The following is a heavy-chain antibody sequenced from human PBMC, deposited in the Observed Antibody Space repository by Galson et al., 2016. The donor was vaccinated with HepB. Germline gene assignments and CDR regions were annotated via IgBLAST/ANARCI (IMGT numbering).Heavy chain of an antibody. CDR3: ARHAGYYYSYWYFDL. J-gene: IGHJ2*01. Sequence: SETLSLTCTVSGGSISSSSYYWGWIRQPPGKGLEWIGSIYYSGSTYYNPSLKSRVTISVDTSKNQFSLKLSSVTAADTAVYYCARHAGYYYSYWYFDLWGRGTLVTVSS. D-gene: IGHD3-22*01. V-gene: IGHV4-39*01. CDR2: IYYSGST. CDR1: GGSISSSSYY.